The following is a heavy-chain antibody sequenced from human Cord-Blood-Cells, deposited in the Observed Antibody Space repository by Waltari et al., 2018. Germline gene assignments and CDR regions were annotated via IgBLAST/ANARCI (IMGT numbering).Heavy chain of an antibody. CDR2: ISWNRGDI. V-gene: IGHV3-9*01. Sequence: EVQLVESGGGLVQPGRSLRLSCAASGFTFDDYAMHWVREAPGKGLEWVSGISWNRGDIGYADSGKGRFTIARDNAKNSLYLQMNSLRAEDTALYYCAKDPDYWGQGTLVTVSS. CDR3: AKDPDY. CDR1: GFTFDDYA. J-gene: IGHJ4*02.